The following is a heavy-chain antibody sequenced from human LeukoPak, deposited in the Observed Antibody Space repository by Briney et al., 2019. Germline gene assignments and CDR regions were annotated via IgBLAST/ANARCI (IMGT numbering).Heavy chain of an antibody. V-gene: IGHV4-31*03. CDR1: GGSISSGGYY. Sequence: PSETLSLTCTVSGGSISSGGYYWSWIRQHPGQGLVWIGYIYYSGSTYYNPSLKSRVTISVDTSKNQFSLKLSSVTAADTAVYYCARDWRGGGDFYYYGMDVWGQGTTVTVSS. CDR2: IYYSGST. D-gene: IGHD2-21*01. CDR3: ARDWRGGGDFYYYGMDV. J-gene: IGHJ6*02.